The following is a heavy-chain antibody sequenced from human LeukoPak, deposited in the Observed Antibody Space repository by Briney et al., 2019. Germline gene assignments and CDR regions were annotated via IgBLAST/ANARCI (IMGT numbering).Heavy chain of an antibody. V-gene: IGHV3-23*01. CDR1: GFTVSSNY. J-gene: IGHJ4*02. Sequence: GGSLRLSCAASGFTVSSNYMSWVRQAPGKGLEWVSAISGSGGSTYYADSVKGRFTISRDNSKNTLYLQMNSLRAEDTAVYYCAKATTYFDYWGQGTLVTVSS. CDR3: AKATTYFDY. D-gene: IGHD1-26*01. CDR2: ISGSGGST.